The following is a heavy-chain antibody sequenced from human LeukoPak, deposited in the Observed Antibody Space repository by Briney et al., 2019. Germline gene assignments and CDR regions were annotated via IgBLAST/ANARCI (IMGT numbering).Heavy chain of an antibody. J-gene: IGHJ4*02. D-gene: IGHD1-26*01. CDR3: ARDSGYVDY. Sequence: SETLTLTCAVSGGPISNGGYSWSWIWQPPGKGLMWFGYIYHSGSTSYNPSLKNRVTISVGRSKNQSSLKLSSVTGADTAVYYCARDSGYVDYWGQGTLVNGSS. CDR1: GGPISNGGYS. V-gene: IGHV4-30-2*01. CDR2: IYHSGST.